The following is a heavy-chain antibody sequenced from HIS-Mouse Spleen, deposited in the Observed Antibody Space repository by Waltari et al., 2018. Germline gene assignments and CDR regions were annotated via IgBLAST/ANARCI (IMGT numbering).Heavy chain of an antibody. V-gene: IGHV3-30*18. J-gene: IGHJ4*02. Sequence: QVQLVESGGGVVQPGRSMRLPCAASGFPFSGYGMHWVRQAPGKGLEWVAVISYDGSNKYYADSVKGRFTISRDNSKNTLYLQMNSLRAEDTAVYYCAKASSGWLDYWGQGTLVTVSS. CDR2: ISYDGSNK. D-gene: IGHD6-19*01. CDR3: AKASSGWLDY. CDR1: GFPFSGYG.